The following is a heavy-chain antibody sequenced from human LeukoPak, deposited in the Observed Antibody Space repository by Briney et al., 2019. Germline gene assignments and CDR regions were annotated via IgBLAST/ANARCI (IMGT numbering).Heavy chain of an antibody. J-gene: IGHJ3*02. D-gene: IGHD6-13*01. CDR2: IIPILGTT. CDR3: ARGAAAAAFDI. Sequence: SVNVSCKASGGTFSSYAISWVRQAPGQGLEWMGGIIPILGTTNYAQMFQGRVTITADESTSTAYMDLSSLRSEDTAVYYCARGAAAAAFDIWGQGTTVTVSS. V-gene: IGHV1-69*01. CDR1: GGTFSSYA.